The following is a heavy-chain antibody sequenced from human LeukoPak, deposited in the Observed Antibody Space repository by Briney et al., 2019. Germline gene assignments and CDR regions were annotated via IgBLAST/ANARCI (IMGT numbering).Heavy chain of an antibody. D-gene: IGHD2-15*01. V-gene: IGHV3-53*01. Sequence: PGGSLRRSCAASGFNVSSNDMSWVRQAPGKGLEWVSVLYSGGTTYYADSVKGRFTISRDNSRNTLYLQMNSLRAEDTAVYYCARDLLYYVDYWGQGTLVTVSS. CDR2: LYSGGTT. CDR1: GFNVSSND. CDR3: ARDLLYYVDY. J-gene: IGHJ4*02.